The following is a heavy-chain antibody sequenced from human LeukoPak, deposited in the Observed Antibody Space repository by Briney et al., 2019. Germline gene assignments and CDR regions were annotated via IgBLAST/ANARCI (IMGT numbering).Heavy chain of an antibody. CDR3: ARVQTVVQYYSAMDV. V-gene: IGHV4-59*01. CDR1: GGSISSYY. Sequence: SETLSLTCTVSGGSISSYYWNWIRQPPGKGLECIGYVYYNGRTSYNPSLKSRVTVSVDTSKTQFSLKLSSVTAADTAVYYCARVQTVVQYYSAMDVWGRGTTVAVSS. D-gene: IGHD3-10*01. CDR2: VYYNGRT. J-gene: IGHJ6*02.